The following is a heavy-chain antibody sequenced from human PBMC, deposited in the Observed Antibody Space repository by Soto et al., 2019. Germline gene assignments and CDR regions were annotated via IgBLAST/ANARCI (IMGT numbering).Heavy chain of an antibody. CDR1: GYTFTGYY. CDR3: ARGQVVPAATMPSFDY. D-gene: IGHD2-2*01. CDR2: INPNSGGT. Sequence: ASVKVSCKASGYTFTGYYMHCVRQAPGQGLEWMGWINPNSGGTNYAQKFQGWVTMTRDTSISTAYMELSRLRSDDTAVYYCARGQVVPAATMPSFDYWGQGTLVTVS. V-gene: IGHV1-2*04. J-gene: IGHJ4*02.